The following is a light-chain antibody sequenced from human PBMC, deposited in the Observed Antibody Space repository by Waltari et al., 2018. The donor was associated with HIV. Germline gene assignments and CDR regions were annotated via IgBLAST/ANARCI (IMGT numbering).Light chain of an antibody. CDR1: SSAVGGSSS. Sequence: QSALPQPPSASGPPGPSVPISCTGTSSAVGGSSSVSLYQQHPGKAPKLMIYEVNKRPSGVPDRFSGSKSANTASLTVSGLQADDEADYYCNSYAGSNNWVFGGGTKLTVL. CDR2: EVN. V-gene: IGLV2-8*01. J-gene: IGLJ3*02. CDR3: NSYAGSNNWV.